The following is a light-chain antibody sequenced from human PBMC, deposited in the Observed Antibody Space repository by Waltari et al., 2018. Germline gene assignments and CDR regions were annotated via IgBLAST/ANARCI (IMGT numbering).Light chain of an antibody. V-gene: IGLV1-44*01. CDR2: SDN. CDR1: YSNMGTNT. Sequence: QSVLTQPPSASGTPGQTVTISCSGRYSNMGTNTVKWYQQLPGTAPKLLIYSDNQRPAGVPDRFSGSKSGTSASLAISGLQSEDEADYYCSTWDDYLSGVVFGEGTKLTVL. CDR3: STWDDYLSGVV. J-gene: IGLJ2*01.